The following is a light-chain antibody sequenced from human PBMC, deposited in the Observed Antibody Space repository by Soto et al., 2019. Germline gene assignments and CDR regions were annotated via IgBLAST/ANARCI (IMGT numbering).Light chain of an antibody. CDR2: DVS. V-gene: IGLV2-11*01. CDR1: SSDVGGYNY. Sequence: QSALTQPRSVSGSPGQSVTISCTGTSSDVGGYNYVSWYQQHPGKAPKLMIYDVSKRPSGVPDRFSGSKYGNTASLTISGLQAEDEADYYCCSYAGSYTEVFGTGTKLTAL. CDR3: CSYAGSYTEV. J-gene: IGLJ1*01.